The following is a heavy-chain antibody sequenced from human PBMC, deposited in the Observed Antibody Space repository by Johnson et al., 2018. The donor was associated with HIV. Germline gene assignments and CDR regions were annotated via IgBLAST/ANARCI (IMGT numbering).Heavy chain of an antibody. V-gene: IGHV3-48*03. CDR3: APQLGIGDAFDI. Sequence: EQLVESGGGLVQPGRSLRLSCAASEFTFSSYAMHWVRQAPGKGLEWVSYISSSGSTIYYADSVKGRFTISRDNAKNSLYLQMNSLRAEDTAVYYCAPQLGIGDAFDIWGQGTMVTVSS. CDR2: ISSSGSTI. D-gene: IGHD7-27*01. J-gene: IGHJ3*02. CDR1: EFTFSSYA.